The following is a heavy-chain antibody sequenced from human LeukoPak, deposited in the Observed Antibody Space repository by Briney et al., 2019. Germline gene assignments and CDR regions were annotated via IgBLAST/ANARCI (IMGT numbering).Heavy chain of an antibody. CDR1: XYTFISYD. CDR2: MNPNSGIT. J-gene: IGHJ4*02. Sequence: XKASXYTFISYDINWVRQATGQGLEWVGWMNPNSGITGYAQKFQGRVTMTRNTSISTAYMELSSLKSEDTAVYYCARGLYYYDSNGRTPYDYWGQGTLVTVSS. CDR3: ARGLYYYDSNGRTPYDY. D-gene: IGHD3-22*01. V-gene: IGHV1-8*01.